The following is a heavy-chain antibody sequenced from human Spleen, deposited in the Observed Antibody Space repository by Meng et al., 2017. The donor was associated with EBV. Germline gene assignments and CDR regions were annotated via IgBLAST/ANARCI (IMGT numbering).Heavy chain of an antibody. V-gene: IGHV4-4*02. Sequence: VQRRGSGQGLVRPSGTLSLTCAVSGDSISSRNWWIWVRQPPGKGLEWIGEVYHAGNINYNPSLESRVTISIDKSRNQFSLNLTSVTAADTAVYYCATYRGHYYFDFWGQGTLVTVSS. CDR3: ATYRGHYYFDF. D-gene: IGHD3-16*02. CDR1: GDSISSRNW. CDR2: VYHAGNI. J-gene: IGHJ4*02.